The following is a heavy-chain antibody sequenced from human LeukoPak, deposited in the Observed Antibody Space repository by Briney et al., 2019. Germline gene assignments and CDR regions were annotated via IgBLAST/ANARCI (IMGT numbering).Heavy chain of an antibody. CDR2: IYPGDSDT. CDR1: GYSFTSYW. CDR3: TRQNLDTAMVTIDY. Sequence: GESLKISCKGSGYSFTSYWIGWVRQMPGKGLEWMGIIYPGDSDTRYSPSFQGQVTISADESISTAYLQWSSLKASDTAMYYCTRQNLDTAMVTIDYWGQGTLVTVSS. D-gene: IGHD5-18*01. V-gene: IGHV5-51*01. J-gene: IGHJ4*02.